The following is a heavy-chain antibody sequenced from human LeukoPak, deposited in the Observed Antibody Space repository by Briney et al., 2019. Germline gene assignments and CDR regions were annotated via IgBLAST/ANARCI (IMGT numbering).Heavy chain of an antibody. CDR3: ARLQSGWFYFDY. J-gene: IGHJ4*02. CDR1: GVSISSGSYY. CDR2: IYTSGST. V-gene: IGHV4-61*02. D-gene: IGHD6-19*01. Sequence: SQTLSLTCTVSGVSISSGSYYWSWIRQPAGKGLEWIGRIYTSGSTNYNPSLKSRITISVDTSKNQFSLKLSSVTAADTAVYYCARLQSGWFYFDYWGQGTLVTVSS.